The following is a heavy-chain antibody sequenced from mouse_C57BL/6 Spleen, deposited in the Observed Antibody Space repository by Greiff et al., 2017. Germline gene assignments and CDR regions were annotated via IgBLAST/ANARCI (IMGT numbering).Heavy chain of an antibody. V-gene: IGHV1-53*01. CDR2: INPSNGGT. CDR3: AYGNYLDY. J-gene: IGHJ2*01. Sequence: VKLQESGTELVKPGASVKLSCKASGYTFTSYWMHWVKQRPGQGLEWIGNINPSNGGTNYNEKFKSKATLPGDKSSSTAYMQLSSLTSEDSAVYYCAYGNYLDYWGQGTTLTVSS. D-gene: IGHD2-10*02. CDR1: GYTFTSYW.